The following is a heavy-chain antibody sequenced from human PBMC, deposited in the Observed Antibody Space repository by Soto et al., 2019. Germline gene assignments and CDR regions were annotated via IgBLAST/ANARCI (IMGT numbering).Heavy chain of an antibody. CDR3: ARADLLWDSFDL. V-gene: IGHV3-23*05. CDR1: GFPFRNFA. CDR2: ISNSGSST. J-gene: IGHJ4*02. D-gene: IGHD2-2*01. Sequence: GGSLRLSCAASGFPFRNFAMAWVRQAPGKGLEWVSIISNSGSSTYHGDSVKGRFTTSRDNSKGTLSLHMRGVRIDDTAVYFCARADLLWDSFDLWGQGPLVTVSS.